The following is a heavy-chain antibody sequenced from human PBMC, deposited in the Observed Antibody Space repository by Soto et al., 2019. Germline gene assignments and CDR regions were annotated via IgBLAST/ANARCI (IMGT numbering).Heavy chain of an antibody. CDR3: AKGGSYCSSTSCYSNWFDP. D-gene: IGHD2-2*01. CDR2: ISGSGGST. Sequence: EVQLLESGGGLVQPGGSLRLSCAASGFTFSSYAMSWVRQAPGKGLECVSAISGSGGSTYYADSVKGRFTISRDNSKNTLYLQMNSRRAEDTAVYYCAKGGSYCSSTSCYSNWFDPWGQGTLVTVSS. CDR1: GFTFSSYA. V-gene: IGHV3-23*01. J-gene: IGHJ5*02.